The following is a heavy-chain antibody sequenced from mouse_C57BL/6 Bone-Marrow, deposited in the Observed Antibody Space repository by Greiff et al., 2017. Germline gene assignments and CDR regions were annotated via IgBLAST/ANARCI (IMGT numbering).Heavy chain of an antibody. Sequence: EVKLMESGEGLVKPGGSLKLSCAASGFTFSSYAMSWVRQTPEKRLEWVAYISRGGDYIYYADTVKGRFTISRDNARNTLYLQMSSLKSEDTAMYYCTRERDYGPYYAMDYWGQGTSVTVSS. CDR2: ISRGGDYI. J-gene: IGHJ4*01. V-gene: IGHV5-9-1*02. CDR3: TRERDYGPYYAMDY. D-gene: IGHD1-1*01. CDR1: GFTFSSYA.